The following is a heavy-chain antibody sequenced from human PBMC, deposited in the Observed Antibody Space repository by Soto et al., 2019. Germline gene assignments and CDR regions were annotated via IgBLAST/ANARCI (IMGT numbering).Heavy chain of an antibody. J-gene: IGHJ3*02. CDR2: ISAYNGNT. CDR3: AREGLRAYDYVWGSYRFDAFDI. CDR1: GYTFTSYG. V-gene: IGHV1-18*01. Sequence: ASVKVSCKASGYTFTSYGISWVRQAPGQGLEWMGWISAYNGNTNYAQELQGRVTMTTDTSTSTAYMELRSLRSDDTAVYHCAREGLRAYDYVWGSYRFDAFDIWGQGTMVTVSS. D-gene: IGHD3-16*02.